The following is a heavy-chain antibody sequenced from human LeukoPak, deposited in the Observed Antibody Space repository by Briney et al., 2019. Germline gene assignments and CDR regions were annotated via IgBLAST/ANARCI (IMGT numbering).Heavy chain of an antibody. CDR1: GGTFSNYA. Sequence: GASVKVSCKASGGTFSNYALIWVRQAPGQGLEWMGRIIPVLAVTHYTQKFQDRLTITADKSTSAAYMELGSLRSDDTAVYYCARGDDDSGYAYWGQGTLVTVSS. D-gene: IGHD3-22*01. CDR3: ARGDDDSGYAY. V-gene: IGHV1-69*04. J-gene: IGHJ4*02. CDR2: IIPVLAVT.